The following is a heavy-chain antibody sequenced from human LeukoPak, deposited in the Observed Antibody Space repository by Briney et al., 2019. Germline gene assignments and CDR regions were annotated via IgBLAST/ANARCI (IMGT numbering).Heavy chain of an antibody. D-gene: IGHD2-2*01. V-gene: IGHV4-59*08. Sequence: PSETLCLSCTVSGVSISSYYWSWVRQPPGKGLEWIWSIHCSGSTTYNPSLKSRVTISVDTSKNQFSLKLSSVTAADTAVYYCARRLGGTSTGFDYWGQGTLVTVSS. J-gene: IGHJ4*02. CDR3: ARRLGGTSTGFDY. CDR1: GVSISSYY. CDR2: IHCSGST.